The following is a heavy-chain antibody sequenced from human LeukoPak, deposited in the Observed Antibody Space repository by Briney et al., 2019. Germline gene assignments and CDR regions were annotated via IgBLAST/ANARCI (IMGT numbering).Heavy chain of an antibody. J-gene: IGHJ4*02. V-gene: IGHV4-31*03. D-gene: IGHD5-12*01. CDR2: IYYSGST. CDR1: GGSISSGGYY. Sequence: SETLSLTCTASGGSISSGGYYWSWIRQHPGKGLEWIGYIYYSGSTYYNPSLKSRVTISVDTSKNQFSLKLSSVTAADTAVYYCARDVRVATTQYFDYWGQGTLVTVSS. CDR3: ARDVRVATTQYFDY.